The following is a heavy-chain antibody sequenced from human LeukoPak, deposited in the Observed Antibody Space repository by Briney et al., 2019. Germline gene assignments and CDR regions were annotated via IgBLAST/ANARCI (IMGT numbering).Heavy chain of an antibody. D-gene: IGHD3-3*01. Sequence: ASVKVSCKASGYTFTSYGISWVRQAPGQGLEWMGWISAYNGNTNYAQKLQGRVTMTTDTSTSTAYMELRSLRFDDTAVYYCARVRFLEWLSSKNYFDYWGQGTLVTVSS. CDR2: ISAYNGNT. J-gene: IGHJ4*02. CDR3: ARVRFLEWLSSKNYFDY. V-gene: IGHV1-18*01. CDR1: GYTFTSYG.